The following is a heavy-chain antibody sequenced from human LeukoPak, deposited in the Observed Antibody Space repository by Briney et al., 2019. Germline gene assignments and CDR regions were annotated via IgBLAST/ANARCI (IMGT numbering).Heavy chain of an antibody. D-gene: IGHD6-13*01. J-gene: IGHJ6*01. Sequence: HPGRSLRLSCAASGFTFSSYGMHGVRQAPGKGLEWVAVIWYDGSNKYYADSVKGRFTISRDNSKNTLYLQMNSLRAEDTAVYYCARVWGIAAAWDVWGQGTTVTVSS. CDR1: GFTFSSYG. CDR3: ARVWGIAAAWDV. V-gene: IGHV3-33*01. CDR2: IWYDGSNK.